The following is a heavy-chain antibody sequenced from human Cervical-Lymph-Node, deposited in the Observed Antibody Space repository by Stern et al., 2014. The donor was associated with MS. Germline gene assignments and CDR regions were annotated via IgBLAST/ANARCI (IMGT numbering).Heavy chain of an antibody. CDR2: ISYLGTT. V-gene: IGHV4-31*03. CDR3: ARAYSSSSVHFDF. D-gene: IGHD6-6*01. CDR1: GVSINNGGYY. J-gene: IGHJ4*02. Sequence: QVQLQESGPGLVKPSQTLSLTCTVSGVSINNGGYYWSWIRQLPGKGLEWIGYISYLGTTYYTPSLKTRLAISMDTAENQFSLDLNSVTAADSGVYYCARAYSSSSVHFDFWGQGSLVTVSS.